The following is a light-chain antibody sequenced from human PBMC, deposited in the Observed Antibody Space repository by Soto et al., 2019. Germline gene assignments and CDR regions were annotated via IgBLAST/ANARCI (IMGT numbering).Light chain of an antibody. J-gene: IGKJ4*01. CDR1: QGMSSY. CDR2: AAS. CDR3: QQYYSYPLT. Sequence: AIRMTQSPSSFSASTGDRVTITCRASQGMSSYLAWYQQKPGKAPKLLIYAASTLQSGVASRFSGSGSGTDFTLTISWMQSEDFATCYCQQYYSYPLTFGGGTKVEIK. V-gene: IGKV1-8*01.